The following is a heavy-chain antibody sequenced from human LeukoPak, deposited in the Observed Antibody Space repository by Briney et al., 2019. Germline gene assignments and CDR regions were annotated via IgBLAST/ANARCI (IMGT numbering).Heavy chain of an antibody. D-gene: IGHD3-10*01. J-gene: IGHJ4*02. CDR2: INHSGST. V-gene: IGHV4-34*01. CDR1: GGSFSGYY. CDR3: ARRKGLYGSGSYYVGFDY. Sequence: KPSETLSLTCAVYGGSFSGYYWSWIRQPPGKGLEWIGEINHSGSTNYNPSLKSRVTISVDTSKNQFSLKLSSVTAADTAVYYCARRKGLYGSGSYYVGFDYWGQGTLVTVSS.